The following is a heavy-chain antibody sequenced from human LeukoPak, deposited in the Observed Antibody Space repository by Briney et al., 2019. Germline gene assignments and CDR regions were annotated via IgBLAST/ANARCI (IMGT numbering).Heavy chain of an antibody. D-gene: IGHD3-22*01. CDR3: ARDLIRVYDSSGYYYNWFDP. J-gene: IGHJ5*02. Sequence: GASVRVSCAASGGTFSSYAISWVRQAPGQGLEWMGGINRMFGTENYEEMLERRVTITTDESTSTAYMELSSLRSEDTAVYYCARDLIRVYDSSGYYYNWFDPWGQGTLVTVSS. CDR1: GGTFSSYA. CDR2: INRMFGTE. V-gene: IGHV1-69*05.